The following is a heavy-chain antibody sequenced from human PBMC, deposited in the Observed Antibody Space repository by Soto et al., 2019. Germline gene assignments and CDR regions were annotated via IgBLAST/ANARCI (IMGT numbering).Heavy chain of an antibody. Sequence: QVQLVESGGGVVQPGRSLRLSCAASGFTFSSYGMHWVRQAPGKGLEWVAVISYDGSNKYYADSVKGRFTISRDNSKNTLYLQMNSLRAEDTAVYYCAKDLEAYSSSVGDYWGQGTLVTVSS. J-gene: IGHJ4*02. CDR1: GFTFSSYG. CDR2: ISYDGSNK. V-gene: IGHV3-30*18. D-gene: IGHD6-19*01. CDR3: AKDLEAYSSSVGDY.